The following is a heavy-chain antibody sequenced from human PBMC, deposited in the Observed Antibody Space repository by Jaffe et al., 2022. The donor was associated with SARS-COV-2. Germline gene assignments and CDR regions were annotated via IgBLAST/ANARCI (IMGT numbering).Heavy chain of an antibody. Sequence: EVQLVQSGAEVKKPGESLKISCKGSGYSFTSYWIGWVRQMPGKGLEWMGIIYPGDSDTRYSPSFQGQVTISADKSISTAYLQWSSLKASDTAMYYCARHFLYSSSWYGDNWFDPWGQGTLVTVSS. CDR2: IYPGDSDT. J-gene: IGHJ5*02. D-gene: IGHD6-13*01. CDR3: ARHFLYSSSWYGDNWFDP. V-gene: IGHV5-51*01. CDR1: GYSFTSYW.